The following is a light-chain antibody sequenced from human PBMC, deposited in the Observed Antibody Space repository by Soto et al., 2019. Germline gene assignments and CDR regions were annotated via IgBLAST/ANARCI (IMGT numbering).Light chain of an antibody. CDR1: ESIRSW. J-gene: IGKJ1*01. CDR2: RAS. V-gene: IGKV1-5*03. Sequence: IQMTQSPSTLSASVGDRVTITCRASESIRSWLAWYQQKPGKAPKLLIYRASSFASGVPSRFSCSGSGTSFTLTISSLQPDDFAPDYCQQYNNYSKFGQGPEVEIK. CDR3: QQYNNYSK.